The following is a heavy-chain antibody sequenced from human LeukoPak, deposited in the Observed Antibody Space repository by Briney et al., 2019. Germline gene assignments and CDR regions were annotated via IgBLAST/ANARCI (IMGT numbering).Heavy chain of an antibody. CDR1: GGSISSGGYS. V-gene: IGHV4-30-2*01. J-gene: IGHJ6*04. CDR3: ASLPFIVVVPAAMGDYYYGMDV. Sequence: SQTLSLTCAVSGGSISSGGYSWSWIRQPPGKGLEWIGYIYHSGSTYYNPSLKSRVTISVDRSKNQFSLKLSSVTAADTAVYYCASLPFIVVVPAAMGDYYYGMDVWGKGTRVTVSS. CDR2: IYHSGST. D-gene: IGHD2-2*01.